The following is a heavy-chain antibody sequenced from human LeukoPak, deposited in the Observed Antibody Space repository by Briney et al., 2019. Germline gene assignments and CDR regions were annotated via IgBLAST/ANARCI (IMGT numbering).Heavy chain of an antibody. Sequence: SETLSLTCGVSGGSISNTNWWSWVRQPPGQGLEWIGEISLTGLTHYNPSLESRVTVSLDKSKNQLSLNLTSVTAADTAVYYCASSFYYDSRDYWGQGTLVTVSS. CDR3: ASSFYYDSRDY. CDR1: GGSISNTNW. V-gene: IGHV4-4*02. D-gene: IGHD3-22*01. CDR2: ISLTGLT. J-gene: IGHJ4*02.